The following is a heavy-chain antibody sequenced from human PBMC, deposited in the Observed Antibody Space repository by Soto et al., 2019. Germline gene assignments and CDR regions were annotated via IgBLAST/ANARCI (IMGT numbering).Heavy chain of an antibody. D-gene: IGHD3-3*01. CDR1: GGSISSSSYY. V-gene: IGHV4-39*01. CDR3: ARNAPYDFWKGYGMDV. J-gene: IGHJ6*02. Sequence: SETLSLTCTVSGGSISSSSYYWGWIRQPPGKGLEWIGSIYYSGSTYYNPSLKSRVTISVDTSKNQFYLKLSSVTAADTAVYYCARNAPYDFWKGYGMDVWGQGTTVTVSS. CDR2: IYYSGST.